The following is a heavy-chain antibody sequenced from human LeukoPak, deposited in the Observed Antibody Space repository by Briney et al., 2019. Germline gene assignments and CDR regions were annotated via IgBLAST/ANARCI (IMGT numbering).Heavy chain of an antibody. J-gene: IGHJ4*02. CDR1: GFTFSSYS. CDR2: ISSSSSYI. Sequence: GGSLRLSCAASGFTFSSYSMNWVRQAPGKGLEWVSSISSSSSYIYYADSVKGRFTISRDNAKNSLYLQMNSLRAEDTAVYYCARDWGRERFGEEGFDYWGQGTLVTVSS. V-gene: IGHV3-21*01. CDR3: ARDWGRERFGEEGFDY. D-gene: IGHD3-10*01.